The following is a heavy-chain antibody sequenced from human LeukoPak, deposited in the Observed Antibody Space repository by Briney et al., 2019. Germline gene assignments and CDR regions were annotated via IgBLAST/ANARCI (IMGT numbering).Heavy chain of an antibody. CDR3: AKDEQLVPRYFDY. V-gene: IGHV3-23*01. CDR1: GFTFSSYA. J-gene: IGHJ4*02. D-gene: IGHD6-6*01. CDR2: ISGSGGST. Sequence: PGGSLRFSCAASGFTFSSYAMSWVRQAPGKGLEWVSAISGSGGSTYYADSVKGRFTISRDNSKNTLYLQMNSLRAEDTAVYYCAKDEQLVPRYFDYWGQGTLVTVSS.